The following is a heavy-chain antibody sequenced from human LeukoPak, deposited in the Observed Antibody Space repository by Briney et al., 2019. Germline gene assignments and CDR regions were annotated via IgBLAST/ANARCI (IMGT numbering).Heavy chain of an antibody. CDR1: GFTSSNYW. V-gene: IGHV3-74*01. J-gene: IGHJ4*02. Sequence: GGSLRLSCAASGFTSSNYWMHWVRQAPGKGLVWVSRINSDGINTSYADSVKGRFTISRDNAKNTLNLQMNSLRAEDTAVYYCAKDYVYYGDYVTGYFDYWGQGTLVTVSS. CDR2: INSDGINT. D-gene: IGHD4-17*01. CDR3: AKDYVYYGDYVTGYFDY.